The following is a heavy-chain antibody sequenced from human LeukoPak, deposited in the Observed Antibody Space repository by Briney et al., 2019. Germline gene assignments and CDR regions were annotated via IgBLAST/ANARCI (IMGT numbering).Heavy chain of an antibody. CDR1: GGSISSYY. CDR3: ARHRGYYDSSGYDY. D-gene: IGHD3-22*01. CDR2: IYYSGST. Sequence: SETLSLTCTVSGGSISSYYWSWIRQPPGKGLEWIGYIYYSGSTNYNPSLKSRVTISVDTSKNQFSLKLSSVTAADTAVYYCARHRGYYDSSGYDYWGQGTLVTVSS. V-gene: IGHV4-59*08. J-gene: IGHJ4*02.